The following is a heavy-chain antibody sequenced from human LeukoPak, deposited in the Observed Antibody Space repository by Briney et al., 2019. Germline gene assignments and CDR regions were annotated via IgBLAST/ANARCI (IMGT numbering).Heavy chain of an antibody. V-gene: IGHV3-23*01. CDR2: IHYNGDST. CDR3: ARDLNTYSADY. Sequence: GGSLRLSCAASGFTLSNYAMSWVRQAPGKGLEWVSSIHYNGDSTYYADSVKGRFTISRDNAKNTLYLQPNSLRADDTAVYYCARDLNTYSADYWGQGTLVTVSS. D-gene: IGHD4-11*01. J-gene: IGHJ4*02. CDR1: GFTLSNYA.